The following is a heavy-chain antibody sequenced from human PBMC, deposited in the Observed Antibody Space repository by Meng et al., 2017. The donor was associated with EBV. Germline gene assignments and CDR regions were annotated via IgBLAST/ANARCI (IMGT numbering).Heavy chain of an antibody. CDR2: LIPMSDAP. Sequence: SGGGGKKAGSQVTVACKTSGGTFRGEAISWVRQAPGQGLEWMGGLIPMSDAPHYAQKFQGRVTITADESTSTHYMDLSGLRSEDTAVYYCASESGRGFTPDYWGQGTLVTVSS. V-gene: IGHV1-69*01. CDR1: GGTFRGEA. CDR3: ASESGRGFTPDY. D-gene: IGHD3-10*01. J-gene: IGHJ4*02.